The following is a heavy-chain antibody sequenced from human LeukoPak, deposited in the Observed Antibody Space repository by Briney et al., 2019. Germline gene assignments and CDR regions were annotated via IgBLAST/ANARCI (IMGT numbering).Heavy chain of an antibody. CDR3: AKIRAARPGY. D-gene: IGHD6-6*01. CDR2: ISDSGDTT. CDR1: GFTFSIYG. V-gene: IGHV3-23*01. J-gene: IGHJ4*02. Sequence: GGSLRLSCSASGFTFSIYGMSWVRQAPEKGLEWVSGISDSGDTTYYADSVKGRFTISRDNSKNTLYLQMNSLTVEDTAVYYCAKIRAARPGYWGQGTLVTVSS.